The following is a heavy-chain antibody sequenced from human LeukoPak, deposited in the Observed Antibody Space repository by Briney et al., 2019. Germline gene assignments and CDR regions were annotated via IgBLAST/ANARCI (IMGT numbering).Heavy chain of an antibody. D-gene: IGHD1-26*01. CDR1: GFTVSSNY. Sequence: GGSLRLSCAASGFTVSSNYMSWVRQAPGKGLEWVSIIYAGGGTDYADSVKGRFTISRDNSKNTLYLQMNSLRTEDTAVYYCATSRGSSFDYWGQETLVTVSS. V-gene: IGHV3-53*01. J-gene: IGHJ4*02. CDR3: ATSRGSSFDY. CDR2: IYAGGGT.